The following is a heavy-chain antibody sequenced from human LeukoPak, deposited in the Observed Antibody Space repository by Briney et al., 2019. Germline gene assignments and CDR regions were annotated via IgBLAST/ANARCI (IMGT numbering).Heavy chain of an antibody. CDR2: IRSKANNYAT. CDR3: TSNYCSGGSCYLY. Sequence: GGSLRLSCAASGFTFSGSVMHWVRQASGKGLEWVGRIRSKANNYATAYVASVKGRFTISRDDSKNTAFLQMNSLKTEDTAVYYCTSNYCSGGSCYLYWGQGTLVTVSS. J-gene: IGHJ4*02. D-gene: IGHD2-15*01. CDR1: GFTFSGSV. V-gene: IGHV3-73*01.